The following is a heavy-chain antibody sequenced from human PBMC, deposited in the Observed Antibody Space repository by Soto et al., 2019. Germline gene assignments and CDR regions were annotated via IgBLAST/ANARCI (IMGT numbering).Heavy chain of an antibody. Sequence: GASVKVSCKASGYTFTSYGISWVRQAPGQGLEWMGWISAYNGNTNYAQKLQGRVTMTTDTPTSTAYMELRSLRSDDTAVYYCARVNGIAASWYVEDWGQGTLVTVSS. CDR2: ISAYNGNT. J-gene: IGHJ4*02. CDR1: GYTFTSYG. D-gene: IGHD6-13*01. CDR3: ARVNGIAASWYVED. V-gene: IGHV1-18*01.